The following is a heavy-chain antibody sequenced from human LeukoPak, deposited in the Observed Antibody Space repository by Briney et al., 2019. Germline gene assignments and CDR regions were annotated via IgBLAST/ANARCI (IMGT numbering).Heavy chain of an antibody. CDR3: ARQITMIEEGAFDI. CDR2: IIPIIGTV. Sequence: SVKVSCKASGGTFNRYAISWVRQAPGQGLEWMGGIIPIIGTVNYAQKFQGRVTITADESTSTAYIEQSSLRSEDTAVYYCARQITMIEEGAFDIWGQGTMVTVSS. J-gene: IGHJ3*02. D-gene: IGHD3-22*01. V-gene: IGHV1-69*13. CDR1: GGTFNRYA.